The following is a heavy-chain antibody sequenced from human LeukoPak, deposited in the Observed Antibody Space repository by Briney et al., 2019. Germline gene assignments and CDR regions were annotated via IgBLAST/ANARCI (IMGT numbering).Heavy chain of an antibody. Sequence: PSETLSLTCTVSGGSISSSSYYWGWIRQPPGKGLEWIGSNYYSGSTYYNPSLKSRVTISVDTSKNQFSLKLSSVTAADTAVYYCARRTILGASFDYWGQGTLVTVSS. CDR2: NYYSGST. V-gene: IGHV4-39*01. D-gene: IGHD1-26*01. CDR3: ARRTILGASFDY. CDR1: GGSISSSSYY. J-gene: IGHJ4*02.